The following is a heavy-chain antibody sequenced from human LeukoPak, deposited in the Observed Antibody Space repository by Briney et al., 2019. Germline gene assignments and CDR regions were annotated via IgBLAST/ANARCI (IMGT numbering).Heavy chain of an antibody. CDR3: ARVFDCDILTGYAWFDP. V-gene: IGHV4-61*08. Sequence: SQTLSLTCTVSGGSISSGDYYWSWIRQPPGKGLEWIGYIYYSGNTNYNPSLKSRVTISVDTSKNQFSLKLSSVTAADTAVYYCARVFDCDILTGYAWFDPWGQGTLVTVSS. D-gene: IGHD3-9*01. CDR1: GGSISSGDYY. J-gene: IGHJ5*02. CDR2: IYYSGNT.